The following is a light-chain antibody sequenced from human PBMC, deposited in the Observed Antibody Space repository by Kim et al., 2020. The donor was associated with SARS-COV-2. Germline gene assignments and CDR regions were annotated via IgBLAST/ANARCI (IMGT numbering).Light chain of an antibody. CDR1: QGVSSS. Sequence: ASIGDRVTITGRASQGVSSSLAWYQQTPGKAPKLLIYGTSSLHSGVPSRFSGSGFGTGFALTITNLQPEDFATYYCQQAESFPWTFGQGTKVDIK. CDR3: QQAESFPWT. CDR2: GTS. J-gene: IGKJ1*01. V-gene: IGKV1-12*01.